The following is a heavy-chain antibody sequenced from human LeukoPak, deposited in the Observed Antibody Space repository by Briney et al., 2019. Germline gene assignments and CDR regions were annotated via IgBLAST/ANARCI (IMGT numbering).Heavy chain of an antibody. Sequence: SETLALTCAVYGGSFSGYYWSWIRQPPGKGLEWIGEINHSGSTNYNPSLKSRVTISVDTSKNQFSLKLSSVTAADTAVYYCARVGPTMVRGVPSYDYWGQGTLVTVSP. CDR3: ARVGPTMVRGVPSYDY. D-gene: IGHD3-10*01. CDR1: GGSFSGYY. CDR2: INHSGST. V-gene: IGHV4-34*01. J-gene: IGHJ4*02.